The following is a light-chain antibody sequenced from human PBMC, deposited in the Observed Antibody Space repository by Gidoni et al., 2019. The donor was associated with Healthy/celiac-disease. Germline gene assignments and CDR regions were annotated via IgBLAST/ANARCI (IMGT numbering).Light chain of an antibody. CDR1: QSVSSSY. CDR3: QQYGSSPSIT. V-gene: IGKV3-20*01. J-gene: IGKJ5*01. CDR2: GAS. Sequence: ELGLTHSPGPLSLSPGARATLSCRARQSVSSSYLAWYQQKPGQAPRLLIYGASSRATGIPHRFSGSGSGTEFTLTISRLEPEDFAVYYCQQYGSSPSITFGQGTRLEIK.